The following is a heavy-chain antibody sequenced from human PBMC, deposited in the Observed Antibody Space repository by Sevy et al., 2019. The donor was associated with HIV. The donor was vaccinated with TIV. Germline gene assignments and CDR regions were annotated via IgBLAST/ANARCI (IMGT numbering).Heavy chain of an antibody. CDR1: GFTFSSYA. CDR3: ARSRYDYVWVSYPSGY. Sequence: GGSLRLSCAASGFTFSSYAMSWVRQAPGKGLEWVSAISGSGGSTYYADSVKGRFTISRDNSKNTLYLQMNSLRAEDTAVYYCARSRYDYVWVSYPSGYWGQGTLVTVSS. V-gene: IGHV3-23*01. D-gene: IGHD3-16*02. J-gene: IGHJ4*02. CDR2: ISGSGGST.